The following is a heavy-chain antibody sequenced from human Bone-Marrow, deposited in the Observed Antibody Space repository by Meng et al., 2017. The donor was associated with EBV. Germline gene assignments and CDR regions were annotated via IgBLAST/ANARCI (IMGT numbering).Heavy chain of an antibody. CDR1: GGSISSFYY. Sequence: QLQLQESGPGQVKPSETLSLTCTGSGGSISSFYYWGWIRQPPGRGLEWIGSVHYSGSTYYSPSLKSRVTVSVDTSKNQFSLRLTSVTAADTAVYYCARPFPSWQSPRLDPFGAWGQGTLVTVSS. V-gene: IGHV4-39*01. CDR2: VHYSGST. CDR3: ARPFPSWQSPRLDPFGA. J-gene: IGHJ5*02. D-gene: IGHD6-19*01.